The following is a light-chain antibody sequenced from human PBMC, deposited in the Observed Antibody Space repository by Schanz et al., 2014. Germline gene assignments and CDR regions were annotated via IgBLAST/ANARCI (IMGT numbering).Light chain of an antibody. Sequence: EIVLTQSPGTLSFSPGERATLSCRATQNVDTSYLAWYQQKPGQAPRLLIYDTSTRATGIPDRFSGSGSGTDFTLTISRLEPEDFAVYYCQQYDRSPRTFGQGTKVEIK. CDR3: QQYDRSPRT. J-gene: IGKJ1*01. CDR1: QNVDTSY. CDR2: DTS. V-gene: IGKV3-20*01.